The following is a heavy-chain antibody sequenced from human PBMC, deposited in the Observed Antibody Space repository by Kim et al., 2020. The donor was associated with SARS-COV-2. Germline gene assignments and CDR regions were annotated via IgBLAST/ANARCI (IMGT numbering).Heavy chain of an antibody. D-gene: IGHD6-13*01. CDR1: GGSISSSNW. CDR3: ARGVSSTWTLRDSYDP. Sequence: SETLSLTCAVSGGSISSSNWWSWVRQPPGKGLEWIGEIDHSGSTNYNSSLKSRLTIEVDKAKNQFSLKLRSVTAADTAVYYCARGVSSTWTLRDSYDPWG. CDR2: IDHSGST. V-gene: IGHV4-4*02. J-gene: IGHJ5*02.